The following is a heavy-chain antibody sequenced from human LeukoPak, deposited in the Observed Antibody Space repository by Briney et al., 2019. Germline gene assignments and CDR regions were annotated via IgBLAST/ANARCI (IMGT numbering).Heavy chain of an antibody. CDR2: IYSDGTT. CDR3: ARDTRSYDTSGYYYFDY. J-gene: IGHJ4*02. V-gene: IGHV4-59*01. D-gene: IGHD3-22*01. CDR1: GASTTSYY. Sequence: PSETLSLTCSVSGASTTSYYWNWIRQAPGKGLEWIGYIYSDGTTSYSPSLRSRVTISIDTSRNQFSLKLSSVTAADAAVYYCARDTRSYDTSGYYYFDYWGQGTLVTVSS.